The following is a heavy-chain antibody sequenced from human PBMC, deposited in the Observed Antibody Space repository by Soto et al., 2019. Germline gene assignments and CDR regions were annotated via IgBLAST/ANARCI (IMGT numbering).Heavy chain of an antibody. D-gene: IGHD2-15*01. CDR1: GYTFTSYD. Sequence: ASVKGSCKASGYTFTSYDINWVRQATGQGLEWMGWMNPNSGDTGYAQKFQGRVTMTRNTSISTAYMELSSLRSEDTAVYYCARGAIPYCSGGSCYSGPYYCYMDVWGKGTTVTVSS. J-gene: IGHJ6*03. V-gene: IGHV1-8*01. CDR2: MNPNSGDT. CDR3: ARGAIPYCSGGSCYSGPYYCYMDV.